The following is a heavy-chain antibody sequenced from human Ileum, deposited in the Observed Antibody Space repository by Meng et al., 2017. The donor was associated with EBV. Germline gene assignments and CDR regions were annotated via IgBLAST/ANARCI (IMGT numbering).Heavy chain of an antibody. Sequence: QVHLLQSGAEVKKPGASVTVSCEASGYTFASYEISWLRQAPGQGLEWMGWFVNNVDTYSAQKFQGRVAMTTDTHTSTAFMELRSLRSDDTAVYYCARGTPGRSYSDYWGQGTLVTVSS. CDR3: ARGTPGRSYSDY. V-gene: IGHV1-18*01. J-gene: IGHJ4*02. D-gene: IGHD3-10*01. CDR1: GYTFASYE. CDR2: FVNNVDT.